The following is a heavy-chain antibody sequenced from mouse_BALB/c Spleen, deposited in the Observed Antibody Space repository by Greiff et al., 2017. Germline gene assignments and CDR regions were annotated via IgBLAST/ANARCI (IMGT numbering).Heavy chain of an antibody. V-gene: IGHV5-9-3*01. J-gene: IGHJ2*01. CDR2: ISSGSSYT. D-gene: IGHD2-3*01. Sequence: EVKLQESGGGLVKPGGSLKLSCAASGFTFSTYAMSWVRQTPEKRLEWVATISSGSSYTYYPDSVKGRFTISRDNAKNTLYLQMSSLRSEDTAMYYCTRRIYDYFDYWGQGTTLTVSS. CDR3: TRRIYDYFDY. CDR1: GFTFSTYA.